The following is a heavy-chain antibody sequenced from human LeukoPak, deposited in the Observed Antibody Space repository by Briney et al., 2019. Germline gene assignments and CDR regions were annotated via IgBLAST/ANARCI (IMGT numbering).Heavy chain of an antibody. Sequence: SVKVSRKASGGIFSSYAISWVRQAPGQGLEWMGRIIPIHGTANYAQKFQGRVTITADKSTSTAYMELSSLRSEDTAVYYCARAPDGGAFDIWGQGTMVTVSS. CDR2: IIPIHGTA. D-gene: IGHD3-16*01. J-gene: IGHJ3*02. CDR3: ARAPDGGAFDI. V-gene: IGHV1-69*04. CDR1: GGIFSSYA.